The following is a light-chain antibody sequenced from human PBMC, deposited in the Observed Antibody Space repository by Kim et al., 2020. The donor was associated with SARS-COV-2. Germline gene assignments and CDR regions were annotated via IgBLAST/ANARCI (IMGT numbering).Light chain of an antibody. J-gene: IGLJ2*01. CDR1: SSNIGSNT. V-gene: IGLV1-44*01. CDR2: SNN. CDR3: AAWDDGLNAVV. Sequence: ELTQPPSASGTPGQRVTISCSGRSSNIGSNTVNWYQQLPGTAPKLLMSSNNQRPSGVPDRFSGSKSGTSASLAISGLQSEDEADYYCAAWDDGLNAVV.